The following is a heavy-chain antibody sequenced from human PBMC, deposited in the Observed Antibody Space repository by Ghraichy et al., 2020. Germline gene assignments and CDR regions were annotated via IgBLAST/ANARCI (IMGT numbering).Heavy chain of an antibody. CDR2: IRYDGSNK. CDR1: GFTFSSYG. CDR3: AKVYSSGWSKQYYFDY. D-gene: IGHD6-19*01. V-gene: IGHV3-30*02. Sequence: GESLNISCAASGFTFSSYGMHWVRQAPGKGLEWVAFIRYDGSNKYYADSVKGRFTISRDNSKNTLYLQMNSLRAEDTAVYYCAKVYSSGWSKQYYFDYWGQGTLVTVSS. J-gene: IGHJ4*02.